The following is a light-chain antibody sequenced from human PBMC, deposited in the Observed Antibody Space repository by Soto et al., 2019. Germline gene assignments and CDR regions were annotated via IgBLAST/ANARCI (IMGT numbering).Light chain of an antibody. Sequence: QSVLTQPASVSGSPGQSITISCTGTSSDVGGYNYVSWYQQHPGKAPKLVIYDVSNRPSGVSNRFSGSKSGNTASLTISGLQAEDEADYYCSSYTSSVYVFGTGTRSPS. J-gene: IGLJ1*01. CDR3: SSYTSSVYV. V-gene: IGLV2-14*01. CDR2: DVS. CDR1: SSDVGGYNY.